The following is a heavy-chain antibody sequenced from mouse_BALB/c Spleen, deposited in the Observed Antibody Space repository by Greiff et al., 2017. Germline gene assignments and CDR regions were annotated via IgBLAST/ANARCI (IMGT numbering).Heavy chain of an antibody. V-gene: IGHV1-69*01. CDR1: GYTFTDYW. CDR3: ARWGTTATYAMDY. Sequence: QVHVKQPGAELVMPGASVKMSCKASGYTFTDYWMHWVKQRPGQGLEWIGAIDTSDSYTSYNQKFKGKATLTVDESSSTAYMQLSSLTSEDSAVYYCARWGTTATYAMDYWGQGTSVTVSS. J-gene: IGHJ4*01. CDR2: IDTSDSYT. D-gene: IGHD1-2*01.